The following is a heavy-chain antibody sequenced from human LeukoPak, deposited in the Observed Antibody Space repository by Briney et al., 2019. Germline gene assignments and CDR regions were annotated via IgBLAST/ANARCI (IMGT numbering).Heavy chain of an antibody. CDR3: ARENFDGSGYPGNYYYYMDV. J-gene: IGHJ6*03. V-gene: IGHV7-4-1*01. CDR2: INTNTGNP. Sequence: EPSVNVSCTPSGYTFTTYALNWVRHAPGQGLDWMGWINTNTGNPTYAQGFTGRFVFSLDTSVSTVYLQIGTLKAEDTAVYYCARENFDGSGYPGNYYYYMDVWGKGTTVTVSS. D-gene: IGHD3-22*01. CDR1: GYTFTTYA.